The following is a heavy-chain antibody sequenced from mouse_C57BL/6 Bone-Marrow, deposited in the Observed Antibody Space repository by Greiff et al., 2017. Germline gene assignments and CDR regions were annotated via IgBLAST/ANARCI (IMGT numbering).Heavy chain of an antibody. J-gene: IGHJ1*03. D-gene: IGHD2-1*01. Sequence: QVQLQQPGAELVKPGASVKLSCKASGYTFTSYWMQWVKQRPGQGLEWIGEIDPSDSYTNYNQKFKGKATLTVDTSSSTAYMQLSSLTSEDSAVYYCANYGNSYWYFGGWGTGTTVTVSS. CDR3: ANYGNSYWYFGG. CDR2: IDPSDSYT. CDR1: GYTFTSYW. V-gene: IGHV1-50*01.